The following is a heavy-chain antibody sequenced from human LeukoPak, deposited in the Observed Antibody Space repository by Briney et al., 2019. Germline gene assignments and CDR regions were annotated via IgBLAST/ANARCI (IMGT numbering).Heavy chain of an antibody. CDR2: VIPSGGST. J-gene: IGHJ4*02. D-gene: IGHD6-19*01. Sequence: GGSLRLSCAASGFNFNTYGMSWVRQAPGKGLEWVSSVIPSGGSTFYADSVKGRFTISRDNSKDTLFLQMSSLRAEDTAVYYCAKRAVSGLYYFDYWGQGALVTVSS. CDR3: AKRAVSGLYYFDY. CDR1: GFNFNTYG. V-gene: IGHV3-23*01.